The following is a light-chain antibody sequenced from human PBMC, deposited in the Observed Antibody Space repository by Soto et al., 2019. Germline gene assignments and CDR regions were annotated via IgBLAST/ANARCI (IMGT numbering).Light chain of an antibody. CDR3: QQYGSSPFT. Sequence: EIVLTQSPGTLSLSPGESATLSCGVSESVSSSYLAWYQQKPGQAPRLLIYGATTRLRGVPDRFSGSGSGTDFTLTISRLEPEDFAVYYCQQYGSSPFTFGPGTKVDI. CDR1: ESVSSSY. V-gene: IGKV3-20*01. CDR2: GAT. J-gene: IGKJ3*01.